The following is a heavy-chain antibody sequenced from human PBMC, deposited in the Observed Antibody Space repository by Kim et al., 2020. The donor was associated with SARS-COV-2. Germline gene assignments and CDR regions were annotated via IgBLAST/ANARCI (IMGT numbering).Heavy chain of an antibody. CDR3: ARKQDTTAWTFDY. CDR1: GDSVSSNTAT. J-gene: IGHJ4*02. CDR2: TYYRSKWYD. Sequence: SQTLSLTCVISGDSVSSNTATWNWIRQSPSRGLEWLGRTYYRSKWYDDYAVSVKSRITINPDTSNNQFSLQLNSVTPEDTAVYYCARKQDTTAWTFDYWGRRILVTVSS. D-gene: IGHD2-15*01. V-gene: IGHV6-1*01.